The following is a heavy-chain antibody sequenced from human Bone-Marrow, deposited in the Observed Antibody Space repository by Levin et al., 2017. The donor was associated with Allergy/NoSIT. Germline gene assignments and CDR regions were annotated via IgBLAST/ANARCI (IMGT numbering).Heavy chain of an antibody. CDR2: ISAYNGNT. CDR3: ARVQGITMIVVVSSGAFDI. V-gene: IGHV1-18*01. J-gene: IGHJ3*02. D-gene: IGHD3-22*01. CDR1: GYTFTSYG. Sequence: ASVKVSCKASGYTFTSYGISWVRQAPGQGLEWMGWISAYNGNTNYAQKLQGRVTMTTDTSTSTAYMELRSLRSDDTAVYYCARVQGITMIVVVSSGAFDIWGQGTMVTVSS.